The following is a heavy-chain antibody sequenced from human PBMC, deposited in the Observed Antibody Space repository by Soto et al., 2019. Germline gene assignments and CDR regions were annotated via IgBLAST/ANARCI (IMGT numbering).Heavy chain of an antibody. D-gene: IGHD1-26*01. V-gene: IGHV1-18*01. CDR1: GYAFTTYG. CDR2: ISAHNGNT. Sequence: QVHLVQSGAEVKKPGASVKVSCQGSGYAFTTYGITWVRQAPGQGLEWMGWISAHNGNTNYAQKLQGRVTVTRDTSTRTAYMELTSLRYDDTAVYYCASGRYGDYWGQGALVTVSS. CDR3: ASGRYGDY. J-gene: IGHJ4*02.